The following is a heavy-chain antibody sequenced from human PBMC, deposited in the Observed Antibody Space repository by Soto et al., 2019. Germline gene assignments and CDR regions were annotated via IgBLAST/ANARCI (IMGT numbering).Heavy chain of an antibody. CDR1: GFTFSTYW. J-gene: IGHJ4*02. V-gene: IGHV3-7*01. CDR3: ARGLRGYSYVPYDFDY. Sequence: EVQLVESGGGLVQPGGSLRLSCAASGFTFSTYWMSWVRQAPGKGLEWVANIKQDGSEKYYVNSVKGRFTISRDNAKNSLYLQMNSLRAEDTAVYYCARGLRGYSYVPYDFDYWGQGTLVTVSS. CDR2: IKQDGSEK. D-gene: IGHD5-18*01.